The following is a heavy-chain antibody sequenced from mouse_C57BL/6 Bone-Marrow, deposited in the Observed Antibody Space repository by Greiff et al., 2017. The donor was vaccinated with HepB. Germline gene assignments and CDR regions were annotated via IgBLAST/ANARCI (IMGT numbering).Heavy chain of an antibody. Sequence: QVQLQQSGAELVRPGASVTLSCKASGYTFTDYEMHWVKQTPVHGLEWIGAIDPETGGTGYNQKFKGKAILTADKSSSTAYMELRSLTSEDSAVYYRTRGYRRSNYDYWGQGTTLTVSS. CDR2: IDPETGGT. V-gene: IGHV1-15*01. J-gene: IGHJ2*01. CDR1: GYTFTDYE. CDR3: TRGYRRSNYDY. D-gene: IGHD2-5*01.